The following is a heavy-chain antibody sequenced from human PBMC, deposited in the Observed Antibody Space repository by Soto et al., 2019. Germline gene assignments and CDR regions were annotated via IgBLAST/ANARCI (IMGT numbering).Heavy chain of an antibody. D-gene: IGHD2-2*02. J-gene: IGHJ6*02. V-gene: IGHV3-15*01. CDR2: IKSKTDGGTT. Sequence: PGGPLRLSCAASGFTFSNAWMSWVRQAPGKGLEWVGRIKSKTDGGTTDYAAPVKGRFTISRDDSKNTLYLQMNSLKTEDTAVYYCNVVPAAIDYYYGMDVWGQGTTVTVSS. CDR3: NVVPAAIDYYYGMDV. CDR1: GFTFSNAW.